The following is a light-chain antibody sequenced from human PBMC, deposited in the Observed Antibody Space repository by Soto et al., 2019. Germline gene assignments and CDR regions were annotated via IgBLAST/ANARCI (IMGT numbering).Light chain of an antibody. Sequence: DIVMTQSPDSLAVSLGERATINCKSSQSVLYTSNNKNFLAWYQQKPGQPPKLLFYWASTREFGVPDRISGSGSGTDFTLTISRLQAEDVAVYYCQQYYSTPYTFGQGTKLEIK. J-gene: IGKJ2*01. CDR3: QQYYSTPYT. CDR2: WAS. CDR1: QSVLYTSNNKNF. V-gene: IGKV4-1*01.